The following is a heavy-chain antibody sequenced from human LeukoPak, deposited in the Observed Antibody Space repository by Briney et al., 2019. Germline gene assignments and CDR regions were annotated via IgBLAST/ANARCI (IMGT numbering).Heavy chain of an antibody. CDR1: GFTFSDYY. Sequence: GGSLRLSCAASGFTFSDYYMSWIRQAPGKGLEWVSYISSSGSTIYYADSVKGRFTISRDNAKNSLYLQMNSLRAEDTAVYYCARDPYYYDSSGYYYDYWGRGTLVTVSS. CDR3: ARDPYYYDSSGYYYDY. J-gene: IGHJ4*02. CDR2: ISSSGSTI. D-gene: IGHD3-22*01. V-gene: IGHV3-11*04.